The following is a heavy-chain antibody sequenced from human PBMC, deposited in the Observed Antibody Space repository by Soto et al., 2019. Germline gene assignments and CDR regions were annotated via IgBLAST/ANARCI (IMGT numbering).Heavy chain of an antibody. J-gene: IGHJ1*01. CDR3: AKDQAAGGTNSRYFHD. V-gene: IGHV3-23*01. D-gene: IGHD2-15*01. CDR1: ELALSISA. Sequence: SLALACADAELALSISALGWVRPAARPGLEWVSGISGGGSTTYYAEPEKGRFTISRDNTTTTQYLQGNRLTGEDAAVYYCAKDQAAGGTNSRYFHDWGQGTLVTVSS. CDR2: ISGGGSTT.